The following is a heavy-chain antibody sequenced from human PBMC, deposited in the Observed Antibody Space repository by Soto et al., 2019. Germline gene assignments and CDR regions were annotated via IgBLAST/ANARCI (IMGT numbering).Heavy chain of an antibody. CDR2: ISYDGSNK. Sequence: PGGSLRLSCAASGFTFSSYAMHWVRQAPGKGLEWVAVISYDGSNKYYADSVKGRFTISRDNSKNTLYLQMNSLRAEDTAVYYCARDWDSGYDPGYYFDYWGQGTLVPVSS. CDR3: ARDWDSGYDPGYYFDY. J-gene: IGHJ4*02. D-gene: IGHD5-12*01. V-gene: IGHV3-30-3*01. CDR1: GFTFSSYA.